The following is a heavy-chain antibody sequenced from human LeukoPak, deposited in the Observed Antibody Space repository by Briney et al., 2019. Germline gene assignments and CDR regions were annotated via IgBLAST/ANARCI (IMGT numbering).Heavy chain of an antibody. V-gene: IGHV3-15*01. CDR1: GFTFSSYS. CDR3: TTVTGVGASTSR. Sequence: NTGGSLRLSCAASGFTFSSYSMNWVRQAPGKGLEWVGRIKGTSDGATTDYAAPVKGRFTISKDDSKKTMYLQMNSLKTEDTAVYYCTTVTGVGASTSRGGQGTLVTVSS. CDR2: IKGTSDGATT. D-gene: IGHD1-26*01. J-gene: IGHJ4*02.